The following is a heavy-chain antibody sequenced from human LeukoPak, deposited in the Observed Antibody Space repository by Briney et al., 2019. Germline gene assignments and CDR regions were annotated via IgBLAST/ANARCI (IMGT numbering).Heavy chain of an antibody. V-gene: IGHV3-74*01. Sequence: GGSLRLSCAASGFTFSTYNMNWVRQAPGKGLVWVSRINTDGSTTTYADSVKGRFTISRDNAKNTLYLQMNSLRAEDTAVYYCARVRIGAYYMDVWGKGTTVTVSS. CDR1: GFTFSTYN. D-gene: IGHD3-16*01. J-gene: IGHJ6*03. CDR2: INTDGSTT. CDR3: ARVRIGAYYMDV.